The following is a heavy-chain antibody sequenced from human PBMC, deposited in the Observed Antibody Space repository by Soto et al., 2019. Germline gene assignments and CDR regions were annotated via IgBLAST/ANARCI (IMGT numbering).Heavy chain of an antibody. J-gene: IGHJ4*02. CDR1: GFTFSNYA. D-gene: IGHD2-8*01. Sequence: GGSLRLSCAASGFTFSNYAMSWVRRAPGKELGWVSTISSSGASTDYADSVKGRFTISRDNSQNTLNLQMNSLGAEDTAIYYCAKNQHAMAHDYWGPGTLVTVSS. CDR2: ISSSGAST. V-gene: IGHV3-23*01. CDR3: AKNQHAMAHDY.